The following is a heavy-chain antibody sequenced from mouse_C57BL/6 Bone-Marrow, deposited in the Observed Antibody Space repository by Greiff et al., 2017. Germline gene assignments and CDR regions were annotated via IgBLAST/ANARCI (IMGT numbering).Heavy chain of an antibody. J-gene: IGHJ4*01. V-gene: IGHV2-5*01. CDR3: AKKWGLSTVVATLYYYAMDY. Sequence: QVHVKQSGPGLVQPSQSLFITCTVSGFSLTSYGVHWVRQSPGKGLEWLGVIWRGGSTDYNAAFMSRLSITKDNSKSQVFFKMNSLQADDTAIYYCAKKWGLSTVVATLYYYAMDYWGQGTSVTVSS. D-gene: IGHD1-1*01. CDR1: GFSLTSYG. CDR2: IWRGGST.